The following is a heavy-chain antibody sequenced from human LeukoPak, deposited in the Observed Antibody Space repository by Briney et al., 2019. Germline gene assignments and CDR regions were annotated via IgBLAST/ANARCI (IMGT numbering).Heavy chain of an antibody. CDR1: GGTFSSYA. CDR2: IIPIFGAA. CDR3: ARLKDYCSSTSCPLYYYYMDV. D-gene: IGHD2-2*01. V-gene: IGHV1-69*01. J-gene: IGHJ6*03. Sequence: SVKVSCKASGGTFSSYAISWVRQAPGQGLEWMGGIIPIFGAANYAQKFQGRVTITADESTSTAYMELSSLRSEDTAVYYCARLKDYCSSTSCPLYYYYMDVWGKGTTVTVSS.